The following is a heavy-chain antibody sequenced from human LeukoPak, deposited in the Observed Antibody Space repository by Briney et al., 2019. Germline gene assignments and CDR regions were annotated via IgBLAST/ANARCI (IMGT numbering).Heavy chain of an antibody. V-gene: IGHV1-2*02. Sequence: GASVKVSCKASGYTFTGYYMHWVRQAPGQGREWMGWINPNMGGTNYAQKFQGRVTMTRDTSISTAYMELSRLRSDDTAVYYCARISGRSHCSSTSCYRGWFDPWGQGTLVTVSS. D-gene: IGHD2-2*02. CDR3: ARISGRSHCSSTSCYRGWFDP. J-gene: IGHJ5*02. CDR1: GYTFTGYY. CDR2: INPNMGGT.